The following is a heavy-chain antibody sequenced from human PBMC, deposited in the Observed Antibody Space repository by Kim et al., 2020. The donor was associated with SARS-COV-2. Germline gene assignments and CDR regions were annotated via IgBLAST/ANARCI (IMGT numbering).Heavy chain of an antibody. J-gene: IGHJ6*02. Sequence: VKGRFTISRDNAKNALYLQMNSLRAGDTAVYYCARDLVQLERRLSHSGMDVWGQGPTVTVSS. D-gene: IGHD1-1*01. V-gene: IGHV3-11*06. CDR3: ARDLVQLERRLSHSGMDV.